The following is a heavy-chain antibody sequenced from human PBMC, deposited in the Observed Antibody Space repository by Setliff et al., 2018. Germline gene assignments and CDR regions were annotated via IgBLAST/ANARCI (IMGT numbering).Heavy chain of an antibody. D-gene: IGHD6-13*01. V-gene: IGHV4-39*07. J-gene: IGHJ6*02. CDR3: ARVAAYSSSWYNYYYGMDV. CDR2: IYYSGST. CDR1: GGSISSSSYY. Sequence: SETLSLTCTVSGGSISSSSYYWGWIRQPPGKGLEWIGSIYYSGSTYYNPSLKSRVTMSVDTSKNQFSLKLSSVTAADTAVYYCARVAAYSSSWYNYYYGMDVWGQGTTVTVSS.